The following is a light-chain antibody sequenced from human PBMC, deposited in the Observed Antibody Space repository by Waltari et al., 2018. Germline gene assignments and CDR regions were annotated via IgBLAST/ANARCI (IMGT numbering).Light chain of an antibody. CDR1: QSVLYSSNNKNY. Sequence: DIVMTQSPDSLAVSLGEGATINCKSSQSVLYSSNNKNYLAWYQQKPGQPPKLLIHWASIRESGVPDRFSGSGSGTDFTLTISSLQAEDVAVYFCQQYFGIPLTFGGGTKVEIK. CDR3: QQYFGIPLT. V-gene: IGKV4-1*01. CDR2: WAS. J-gene: IGKJ4*01.